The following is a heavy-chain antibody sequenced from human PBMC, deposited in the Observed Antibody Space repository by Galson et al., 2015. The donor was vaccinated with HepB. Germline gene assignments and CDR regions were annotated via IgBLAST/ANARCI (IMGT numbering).Heavy chain of an antibody. V-gene: IGHV1-69*01. CDR3: ARGGRPDTAMPYRDDYFDY. CDR2: IIPIFGTA. J-gene: IGHJ4*02. CDR1: GGTFSSYA. D-gene: IGHD5-18*01. Sequence: SVKVSCKASGGTFSSYAISWVRQAPGQGLEWMGGIIPIFGTANYAQKFQGRVTITADESTSTAYMELSSLRSEDTAVYYCARGGRPDTAMPYRDDYFDYWGQGTLVTVSS.